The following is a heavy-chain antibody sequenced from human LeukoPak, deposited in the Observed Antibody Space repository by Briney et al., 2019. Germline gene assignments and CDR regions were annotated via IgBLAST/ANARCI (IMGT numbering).Heavy chain of an antibody. CDR2: ISYDGSNK. J-gene: IGHJ6*02. V-gene: IGHV3-30*18. CDR1: GFTFSSYG. Sequence: GGSLRLSCAPSGFTFSSYGMHWVRQAPGKGLEWVAVISYDGSNKYYADSVKGRFTISRDNSKNTLYLQMNSLRAEDTAVYYCAKDPLIGYYYYYGMDVWGQGTTVTVSS. CDR3: AKDPLIGYYYYYGMDV.